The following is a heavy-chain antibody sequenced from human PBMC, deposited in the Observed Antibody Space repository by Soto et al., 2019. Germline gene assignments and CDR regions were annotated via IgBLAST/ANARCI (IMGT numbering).Heavy chain of an antibody. CDR1: GFTVTSNY. CDR3: ANQRGGYDRDFDY. Sequence: EVQLVESGGGLVQPGGSLRLSCAASGFTVTSNYMSWVRQAPGKGLEWVSVIYSDGSTYYADSVKGRFTISRDNSKNTLYLQMNSLRAADTAVYYCANQRGGYDRDFDYWGQGTLVTVSS. D-gene: IGHD5-12*01. CDR2: IYSDGST. V-gene: IGHV3-66*01. J-gene: IGHJ4*02.